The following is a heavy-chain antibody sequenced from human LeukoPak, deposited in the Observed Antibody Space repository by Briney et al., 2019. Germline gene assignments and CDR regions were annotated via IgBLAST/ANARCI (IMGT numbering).Heavy chain of an antibody. J-gene: IGHJ6*02. CDR1: GGSISSYY. V-gene: IGHV4-59*12. Sequence: SETLSLTCTVSGGSISSYYWSWIRQPPGKGLDWLGYIYYSGSTNYNPSLKSRVTISVDTSKNQFSLKLSSVTAADTAVYYCAREDRGYSYGYGRVSRGMDVWGQGTTVTVSS. D-gene: IGHD5-18*01. CDR3: AREDRGYSYGYGRVSRGMDV. CDR2: IYYSGST.